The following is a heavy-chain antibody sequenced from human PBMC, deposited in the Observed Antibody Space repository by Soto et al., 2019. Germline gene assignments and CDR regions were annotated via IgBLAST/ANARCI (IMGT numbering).Heavy chain of an antibody. J-gene: IGHJ6*02. Sequence: SVKVSSKASGGTFSSYSISWVRQAPGHGLEWMGGIIPIFGTANYAQKFQGRVTITADESTSTAHMELSSLRSEDTAVYYCARDPIVLVGAGTHSSHCYYYGMDGWGQGXTVTVCS. V-gene: IGHV1-69*13. CDR3: ARDPIVLVGAGTHSSHCYYYGMDG. D-gene: IGHD2-2*01. CDR1: GGTFSSYS. CDR2: IIPIFGTA.